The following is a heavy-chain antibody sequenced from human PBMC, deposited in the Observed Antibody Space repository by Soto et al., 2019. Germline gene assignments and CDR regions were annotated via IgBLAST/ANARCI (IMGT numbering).Heavy chain of an antibody. CDR2: ISSSGSTI. CDR3: ASSSCSGGSCYYYYGMDV. Sequence: EVQLVESGGGLVQPGGSLRLSCAASGFTFSSYEMNWVRQAPGKGLEWVSYISSSGSTIYYADSVKGRFTISRDNAKNSLYLQMSSLRAEDTTVYYCASSSCSGGSCYYYYGMDVWGQGTTVTVSS. CDR1: GFTFSSYE. J-gene: IGHJ6*02. D-gene: IGHD2-15*01. V-gene: IGHV3-48*03.